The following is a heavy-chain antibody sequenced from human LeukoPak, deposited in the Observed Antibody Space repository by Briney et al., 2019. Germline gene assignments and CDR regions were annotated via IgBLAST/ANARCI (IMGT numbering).Heavy chain of an antibody. J-gene: IGHJ4*02. CDR1: GFIVSSNY. CDR2: IYSGGST. Sequence: LPGGSLRLSCAVSGFIVSSNYMSWVRQAPGKGLEWVSVIYSGGSTYYADSVKGRFTISRDNSKNTLYLQMNSLRAEDTAVYYCASTHLGYCSSVSCLNDYWGQGTLVTVSS. D-gene: IGHD2-15*01. CDR3: ASTHLGYCSSVSCLNDY. V-gene: IGHV3-53*01.